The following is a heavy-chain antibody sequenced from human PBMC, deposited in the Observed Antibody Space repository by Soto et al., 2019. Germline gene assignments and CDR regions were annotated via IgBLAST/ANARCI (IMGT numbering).Heavy chain of an antibody. V-gene: IGHV3-23*01. D-gene: IGHD4-17*01. Sequence: GGSLRLSCVVSGFIFSSSAMNWVRQAPGKGLEWVSTISGSGVSKYYADSVKGRFTISRDNSNNTVSLQMNSLRAEDAAVYYCARVVGRYGDYVAYWGQGTLVTVSS. J-gene: IGHJ4*02. CDR1: GFIFSSSA. CDR2: ISGSGVSK. CDR3: ARVVGRYGDYVAY.